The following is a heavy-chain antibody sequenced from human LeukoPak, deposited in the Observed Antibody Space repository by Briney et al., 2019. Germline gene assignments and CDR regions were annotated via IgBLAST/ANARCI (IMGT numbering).Heavy chain of an antibody. CDR3: AKQKTYSSPYYFDC. V-gene: IGHV3-23*01. CDR1: GFVVRNNW. J-gene: IGHJ4*02. Sequence: GGSLRLSCAAAGFVVRNNWMSWVRQAPGKVLDCVSAISGTGGSTYYADSVKGRFTISRDNSKNTLYLQMNSLRADDTAVYYCAKQKTYSSPYYFDCWGQGTLVTVSS. CDR2: ISGTGGST. D-gene: IGHD6-6*01.